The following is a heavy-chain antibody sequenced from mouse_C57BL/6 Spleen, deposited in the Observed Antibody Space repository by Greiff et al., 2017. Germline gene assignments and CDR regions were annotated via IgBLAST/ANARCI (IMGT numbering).Heavy chain of an antibody. D-gene: IGHD3-2*02. CDR3: ARSGQTAQATFSY. CDR2: IYPGSGST. CDR1: GYTFTSYW. Sequence: QVQLKQPGAELVKPGASVKMSCKASGYTFTSYWITWVKQRPGQGLEWIGDIYPGSGSTNYNEKFKSKATLTVDTSSSTAYMQLSSLTSEDSAVYYCARSGQTAQATFSYWGQGTLVTVSA. V-gene: IGHV1-55*01. J-gene: IGHJ3*01.